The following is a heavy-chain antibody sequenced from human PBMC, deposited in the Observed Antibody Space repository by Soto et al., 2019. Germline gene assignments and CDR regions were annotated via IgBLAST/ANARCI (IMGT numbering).Heavy chain of an antibody. D-gene: IGHD2-15*01. V-gene: IGHV4-34*01. CDR2: INHSGST. J-gene: IGHJ4*02. Sequence: SETLSLTCAVYGGSFSGYYWSWIRQPPGKGLEWIGEINHSGSTNYNPSFKSRVTISVDTSKNQFSLKLSSVTAADTAVYYCAGVGLVVVAATGLDYWGQGTLVTVS. CDR1: GGSFSGYY. CDR3: AGVGLVVVAATGLDY.